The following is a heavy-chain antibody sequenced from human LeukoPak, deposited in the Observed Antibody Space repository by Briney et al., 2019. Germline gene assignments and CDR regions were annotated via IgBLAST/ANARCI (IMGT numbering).Heavy chain of an antibody. CDR1: GGSFSDYY. V-gene: IGHV4-34*01. Sequence: SETLSLTCAVYGGSFSDYYWSWIRQPPGKGLEWIGEINHSGSTNYNPSLKGRVTVSVDRSKNQFSLKLSSVTAADTALYYCARHSNRLFGDFLVPGRKRAGTRFDYWGQGTLVTVSS. D-gene: IGHD3-10*01. CDR2: INHSGST. J-gene: IGHJ4*02. CDR3: ARHSNRLFGDFLVPGRKRAGTRFDY.